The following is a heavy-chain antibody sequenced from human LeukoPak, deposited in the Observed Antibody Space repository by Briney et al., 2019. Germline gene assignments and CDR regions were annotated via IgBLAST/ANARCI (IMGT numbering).Heavy chain of an antibody. CDR1: GAYIITSDHY. J-gene: IGHJ5*02. CDR2: IYYTGST. D-gene: IGHD4-23*01. CDR3: ARERYYYGGKTWFDP. V-gene: IGHV4-39*07. Sequence: PSETLSLTCSVSGAYIITSDHYWGWIRQPPGKGLEWIGSIYYTGSTSTNPFFKSRVTVSVDTSKNQFSLNLTSVTAADTAVYYCARERYYYGGKTWFDPWGQGTLVTVSS.